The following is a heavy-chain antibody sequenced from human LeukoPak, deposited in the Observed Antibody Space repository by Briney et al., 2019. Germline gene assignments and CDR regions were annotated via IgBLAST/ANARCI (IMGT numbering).Heavy chain of an antibody. D-gene: IGHD3-10*01. CDR2: ISGSGGST. CDR3: AKDAVYYYGSGSYYFDY. Sequence: GGSLRLSCAASGFTFSSYAMSWVRQAPGKGLEWVSAISGSGGSTYYADSVKGRFTISRDNSKNTLYLQMNSLRTEDTAVYYCAKDAVYYYGSGSYYFDYWGQGTLVTVSS. CDR1: GFTFSSYA. V-gene: IGHV3-23*01. J-gene: IGHJ4*02.